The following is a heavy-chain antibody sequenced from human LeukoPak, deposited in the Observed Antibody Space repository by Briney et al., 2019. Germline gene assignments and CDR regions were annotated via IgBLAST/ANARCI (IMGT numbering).Heavy chain of an antibody. V-gene: IGHV3-9*01. CDR1: GFTFDDYA. J-gene: IGHJ4*02. CDR3: AKDMVPYGGSSPIPNIHYFDY. Sequence: PGRSLRLSCAASGFTFDDYAMHWVRQAPGKGLEWVSGISWNSGTIVYADSVKGRFSITRDNAKNSLDLQMNSLRAEDTALYYCAKDMVPYGGSSPIPNIHYFDYWGQGALVTVSS. CDR2: ISWNSGTI. D-gene: IGHD6-6*01.